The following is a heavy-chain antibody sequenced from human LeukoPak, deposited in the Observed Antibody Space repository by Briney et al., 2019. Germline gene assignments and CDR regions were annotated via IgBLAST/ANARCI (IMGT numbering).Heavy chain of an antibody. J-gene: IGHJ5*02. D-gene: IGHD4-17*01. V-gene: IGHV3-30-3*01. CDR2: MSSDGSIK. Sequence: GGSLRLSCAASGFTFISYDIHWVRQAPGKGLQWVAVMSSDGSIKIYTDSVKGRFTISRDSSKNTLYLQMNSLRAEDTAVYYCARLYGTYPGWFDPWGQGTLVTVSS. CDR1: GFTFISYD. CDR3: ARLYGTYPGWFDP.